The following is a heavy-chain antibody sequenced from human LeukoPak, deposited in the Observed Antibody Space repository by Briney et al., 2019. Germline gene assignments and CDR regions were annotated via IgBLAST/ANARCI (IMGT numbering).Heavy chain of an antibody. CDR3: ARESSTSSIRPYYFDY. CDR1: GGSISTSAYY. Sequence: SETLSLTCIVSGGSISTSAYYWGWIRQPPGEGLQWIGSIYYSGNTYYNSSLKSRVTISVDTSTSQFSLRLSSVTAADTAVYYCARESSTSSIRPYYFDYWGQGTLVTVSS. J-gene: IGHJ4*02. CDR2: IYYSGNT. D-gene: IGHD2-2*01. V-gene: IGHV4-39*02.